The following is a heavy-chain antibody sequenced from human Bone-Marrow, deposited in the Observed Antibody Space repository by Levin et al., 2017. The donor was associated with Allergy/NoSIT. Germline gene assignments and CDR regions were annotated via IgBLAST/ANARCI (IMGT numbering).Heavy chain of an antibody. D-gene: IGHD3-22*01. J-gene: IGHJ3*02. CDR1: RIIFTNYG. CDR2: ISYDERNK. Sequence: GESLKISCAASRIIFTNYGMHWVRQAPGKGLEWVAVISYDERNKYYADSVKGRFTISRDNSKNTLYLQMNSLTVEDTAVYYCAKDMDYDSTKTGGPFDIWGQGTMVTVSS. V-gene: IGHV3-30*18. CDR3: AKDMDYDSTKTGGPFDI.